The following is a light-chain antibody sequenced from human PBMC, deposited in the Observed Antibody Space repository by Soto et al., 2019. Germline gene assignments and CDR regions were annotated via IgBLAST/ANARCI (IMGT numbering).Light chain of an antibody. CDR2: GAS. V-gene: IGKV3-15*01. CDR1: QSVSSN. Sequence: EIVMTQSPATLSVSPGERATLSCRASQSVSSNFAWYQQKPGQPPRLLIYGASNRATGIPARFSGSGSGTEFTLSISSLQSEDFAGYYCQQYNNWPPYTFGQGTKLEIK. J-gene: IGKJ2*01. CDR3: QQYNNWPPYT.